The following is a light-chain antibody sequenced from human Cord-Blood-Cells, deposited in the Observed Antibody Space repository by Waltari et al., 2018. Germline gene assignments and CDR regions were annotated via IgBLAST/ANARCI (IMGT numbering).Light chain of an antibody. CDR2: EGS. V-gene: IGLV2-23*01. CDR1: SRDVGSYNL. CDR3: CSYAGSSTWV. Sequence: QSALTQPASVSGSPGQSIPLSRTGTSRDVGSYNLVSWYQQHPGKAPKLMIYEGSKRPSGVSNRFSGSKSGNTASLTISGLQAEDEADYYCCSYAGSSTWVFGGGTKLTVL. J-gene: IGLJ3*02.